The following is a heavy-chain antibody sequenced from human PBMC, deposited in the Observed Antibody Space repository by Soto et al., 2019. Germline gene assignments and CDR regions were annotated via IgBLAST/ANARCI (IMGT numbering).Heavy chain of an antibody. Sequence: QVQLVESGGGVVQPGRSLRLSCVASGFTFSRYAIHWVRQAPGKGLEWVAVISYDGSDKYYADSVKGRFTISRDNSKNTLYLQMNSLRPDDTAGYYCARDYGDYDFLDYWGQGTLVTVSS. J-gene: IGHJ4*02. CDR3: ARDYGDYDFLDY. CDR1: GFTFSRYA. D-gene: IGHD4-17*01. CDR2: ISYDGSDK. V-gene: IGHV3-30-3*01.